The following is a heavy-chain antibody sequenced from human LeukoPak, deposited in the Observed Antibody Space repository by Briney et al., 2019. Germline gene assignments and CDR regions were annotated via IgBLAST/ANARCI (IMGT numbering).Heavy chain of an antibody. J-gene: IGHJ4*02. CDR1: GYTFTGYS. Sequence: ASEKVSCKASGYTFTGYSMHWVRKAPGQGLEWMGWINPNSGGTNYEQKSQGRGTMTRETSISTAYMELRRRRSDDTAMYDCARNGGNYWGQGTLVTVSS. D-gene: IGHD4-23*01. CDR3: ARNGGNY. V-gene: IGHV1-2*02. CDR2: INPNSGGT.